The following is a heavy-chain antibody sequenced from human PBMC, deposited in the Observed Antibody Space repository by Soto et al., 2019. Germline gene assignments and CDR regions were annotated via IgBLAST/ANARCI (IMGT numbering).Heavy chain of an antibody. CDR3: ARDLHYYDSSGHDY. Sequence: SVKISCKASGGTFSSYAISWVRQAPGQGLEWMGGIIPILGTANYAQKFQGRVTITADESTSTAYMELSSLRSEDTAVYYCARDLHYYDSSGHDYWGQGTLVTVSS. CDR1: GGTFSSYA. D-gene: IGHD3-22*01. CDR2: IIPILGTA. V-gene: IGHV1-69*13. J-gene: IGHJ4*02.